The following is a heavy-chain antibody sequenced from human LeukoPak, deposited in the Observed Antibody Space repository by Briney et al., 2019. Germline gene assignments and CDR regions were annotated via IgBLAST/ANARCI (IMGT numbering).Heavy chain of an antibody. D-gene: IGHD6-19*01. CDR1: GFIFDDYA. Sequence: PGGSLRLSCAASGFIFDDYAMYWVRQAPGKGLEWVSGISWNSRIIDYADSVKGRFTISRDNAKNTLYLQMNSLRAEDTAVYYCARIGYSNGWYYFDYWGQGTLVTVSS. CDR3: ARIGYSNGWYYFDY. CDR2: ISWNSRII. V-gene: IGHV3-9*01. J-gene: IGHJ4*02.